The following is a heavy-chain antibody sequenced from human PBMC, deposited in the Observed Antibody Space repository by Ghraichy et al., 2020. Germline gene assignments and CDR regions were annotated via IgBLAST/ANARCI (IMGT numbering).Heavy chain of an antibody. V-gene: IGHV3-48*02. CDR3: ARDKGPYQLLYGYYYYYGMDV. CDR2: ISSSSSTI. D-gene: IGHD2-2*02. J-gene: IGHJ6*02. Sequence: GSLRLSCAASGFTFSSYSMNWVRQAPGKGLEWVSYISSSSSTIYYADSVKGRFTISRDNAKNSLYLQMNSLRDEDTAVYYCARDKGPYQLLYGYYYYYGMDVWGQGTTVTVSS. CDR1: GFTFSSYS.